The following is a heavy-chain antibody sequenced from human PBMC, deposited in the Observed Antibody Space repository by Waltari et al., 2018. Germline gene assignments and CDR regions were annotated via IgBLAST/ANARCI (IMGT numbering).Heavy chain of an antibody. D-gene: IGHD3-16*01. V-gene: IGHV1-2*06. CDR1: GYTFIDYY. CDR3: ARWPALSADPYYFDY. J-gene: IGHJ4*02. CDR2: VIPKSGGT. Sequence: QVQLVQSGSEVKKPGASVRVSCKTSGYTFIDYYIHWVRQAPGQGLEWMGRVIPKSGGTSYPQKFKDRVTMTRDTSISTAYMELSRLTFDDTAVYFCARWPALSADPYYFDYWGQGTPVTVSS.